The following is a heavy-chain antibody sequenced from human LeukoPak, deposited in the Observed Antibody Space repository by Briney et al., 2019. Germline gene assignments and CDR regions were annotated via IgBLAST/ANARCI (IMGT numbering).Heavy chain of an antibody. D-gene: IGHD6-13*01. CDR3: ARGTSRKGIAAAGRFDY. V-gene: IGHV4-34*01. CDR2: INHSGST. CDR1: GGSSSGYY. Sequence: SETLSLTCAVYGGSSSGYYWSWIRQPPGKGLEWIGEINHSGSTNYNPSLKSRVTISVDTSKNQFSLKLSSVTAADTAVYYCARGTSRKGIAAAGRFDYWGQGTLVTVSS. J-gene: IGHJ4*02.